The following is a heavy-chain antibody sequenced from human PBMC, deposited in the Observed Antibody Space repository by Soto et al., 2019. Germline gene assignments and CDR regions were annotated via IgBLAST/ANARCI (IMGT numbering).Heavy chain of an antibody. CDR3: ARDWWWEAVAGNDAFDI. V-gene: IGHV1-18*01. Sequence: ASVKVSCKASGYTFTSYGISWVRQAPGQGLEWMGWISAYNGNTNYAQKLQGRVTMTTDTSTSTAYMELRSLRSDDTAVYYCARDWWWEAVAGNDAFDIWGQGTMVTVSS. D-gene: IGHD6-19*01. J-gene: IGHJ3*02. CDR1: GYTFTSYG. CDR2: ISAYNGNT.